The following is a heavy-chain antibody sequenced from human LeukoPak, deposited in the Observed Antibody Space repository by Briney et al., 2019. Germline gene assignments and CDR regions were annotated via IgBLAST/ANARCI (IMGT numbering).Heavy chain of an antibody. V-gene: IGHV3-30*03. CDR1: GFSLSSYG. CDR3: ARGSRDGYNSFDY. D-gene: IGHD5-24*01. J-gene: IGHJ4*02. Sequence: GGSLRLSCAASGFSLSSYGMHWVRQAPGKGLEWVAVISYDGYNKSYADSVKGRCTVSRDNFKNTLDLQMNSLIAEDTGVYYCARGSRDGYNSFDYWGQGTPVTVSS. CDR2: ISYDGYNK.